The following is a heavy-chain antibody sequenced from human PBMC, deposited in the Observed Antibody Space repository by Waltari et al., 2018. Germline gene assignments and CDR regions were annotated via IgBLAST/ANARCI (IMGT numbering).Heavy chain of an antibody. CDR3: ARVELWTYWYFDL. CDR2: ISYDGSNK. CDR1: GFTFSSYA. D-gene: IGHD5-18*01. V-gene: IGHV3-30*01. Sequence: QVQLVESGGGVVQPGRSLRLSSAASGFTFSSYAMHWVRQAPGKWLEWVAVISYDGSNKYYADSVKGRFTISRDNSKNTLYLQMNSLRAEDTAVYYCARVELWTYWYFDLWGRGTLVTVSS. J-gene: IGHJ2*01.